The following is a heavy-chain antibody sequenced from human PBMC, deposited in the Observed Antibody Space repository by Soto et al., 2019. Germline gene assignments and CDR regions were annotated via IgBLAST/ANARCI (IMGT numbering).Heavy chain of an antibody. CDR3: ARVGVSAWSLVSLAFDI. V-gene: IGHV4-59*01. CDR1: GGSSSSYY. CDR2: IYYSGST. J-gene: IGHJ3*02. Sequence: SETLPLPSTVSGGSSSSYYWSWIRQPPGKGLEWIGYIYYSGSTNYNPSLKSRVTISVDTSKNQFSLKLSSVTAADTAVYYCARVGVSAWSLVSLAFDIWGQGTMVTVSS.